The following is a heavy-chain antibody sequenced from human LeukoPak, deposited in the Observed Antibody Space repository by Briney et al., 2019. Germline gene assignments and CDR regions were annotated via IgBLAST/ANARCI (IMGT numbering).Heavy chain of an antibody. J-gene: IGHJ3*02. Sequence: GGSLRLSCAASGFTFSSYGMHWVRQAPGKGLEWVAVISYDGSNKYYADSVKGRFTISRDNSKNTLYLQMNSLRAEDTAVYYCAKAPTVVTRDDAFDIWGQGTMVTVSS. CDR3: AKAPTVVTRDDAFDI. V-gene: IGHV3-30*18. D-gene: IGHD4-23*01. CDR2: ISYDGSNK. CDR1: GFTFSSYG.